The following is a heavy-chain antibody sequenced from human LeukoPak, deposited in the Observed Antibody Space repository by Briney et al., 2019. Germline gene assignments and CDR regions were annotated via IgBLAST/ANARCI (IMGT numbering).Heavy chain of an antibody. CDR2: SKPNRGGT. D-gene: IGHD3-10*01. J-gene: IGHJ6*03. Sequence: ASVKVSCKASGYTFTGEYMHWGRQAPGQGGEWMGWSKPNRGGTSYAQKFQGRFTMTTAKSISTAYMDLSRLRSDDTAVYYCARDVYYCSGSYGYYYYYMDVWGKGTTVTVSS. CDR1: GYTFTGEY. CDR3: ARDVYYCSGSYGYYYYYMDV. V-gene: IGHV1-2*02.